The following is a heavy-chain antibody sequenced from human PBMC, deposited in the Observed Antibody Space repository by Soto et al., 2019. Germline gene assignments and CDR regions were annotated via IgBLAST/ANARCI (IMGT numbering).Heavy chain of an antibody. CDR3: ASSHYYDSSGYYPPFDY. CDR2: IYYSGST. J-gene: IGHJ4*02. Sequence: SETLSLTCTVSGGSVSSGSYYWSWIRQPPGKGLEWIGYIYYSGSTNYNPPLKSRVTISVDTSKNQFSLKLSSVTAADTAVYYCASSHYYDSSGYYPPFDYWGQGTLVTVSS. V-gene: IGHV4-61*01. CDR1: GGSVSSGSYY. D-gene: IGHD3-22*01.